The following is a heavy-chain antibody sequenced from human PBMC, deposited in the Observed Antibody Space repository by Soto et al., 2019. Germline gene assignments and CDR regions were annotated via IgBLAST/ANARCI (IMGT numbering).Heavy chain of an antibody. Sequence: QVQLQQWGAGLLKPSETLSLTCAVYGGSFSGYYWSWIRQPPGKGLEWIGEINHSGSTNYNPSLKSRVTISVETSKDQFTLNLSSVTAADTAVYYCAYYKLVAASFDYWCQGTLVTVSS. CDR3: AYYKLVAASFDY. CDR2: INHSGST. V-gene: IGHV4-34*01. J-gene: IGHJ4*02. D-gene: IGHD2-15*01. CDR1: GGSFSGYY.